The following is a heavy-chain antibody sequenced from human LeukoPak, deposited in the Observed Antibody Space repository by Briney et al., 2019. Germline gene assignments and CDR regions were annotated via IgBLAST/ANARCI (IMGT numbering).Heavy chain of an antibody. CDR2: INQDGSEK. Sequence: GGSLRLSCAVSRFTFSNYWMTWVRRAPGKGLEWVANINQDGSEKYYVDSVKGRYSISRDNAKNALYLQMNSLRAEDTAVYYCARKLYYYDSGGSAGYAGWFDPWGQGTLVTVSS. J-gene: IGHJ5*02. D-gene: IGHD3-22*01. CDR3: ARKLYYYDSGGSAGYAGWFDP. CDR1: RFTFSNYW. V-gene: IGHV3-7*05.